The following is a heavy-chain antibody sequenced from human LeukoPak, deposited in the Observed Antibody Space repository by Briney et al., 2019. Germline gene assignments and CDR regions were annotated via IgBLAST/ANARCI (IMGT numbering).Heavy chain of an antibody. CDR2: INHSGST. CDR1: GGSFSGYY. CDR3: ARLTRWFDP. Sequence: PSETLSLTCAVYGGSFSGYYWSWIRQPPGKGLEWIGEINHSGSTNYNPSLKSRVTISVDTSKNQFSLKLSSVTAADTAVYYCARLTRWFDPWGQGTLVTVSS. V-gene: IGHV4-34*01. J-gene: IGHJ5*02.